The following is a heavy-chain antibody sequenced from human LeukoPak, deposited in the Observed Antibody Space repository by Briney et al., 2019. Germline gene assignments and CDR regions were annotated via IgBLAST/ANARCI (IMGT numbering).Heavy chain of an antibody. CDR3: ARDRIDPYYYGMDV. CDR2: IKQDGSEK. V-gene: IGHV3-7*03. Sequence: PGGSLRLSCAASGFTFSSYWMSWVRQAPGKGLEWVANIKQDGSEKYYVDSVKGRFTISRDDAKNSLYLQMNSLRAEDTAVYYCARDRIDPYYYGMDVWGKGTTVTVSS. J-gene: IGHJ6*04. CDR1: GFTFSSYW.